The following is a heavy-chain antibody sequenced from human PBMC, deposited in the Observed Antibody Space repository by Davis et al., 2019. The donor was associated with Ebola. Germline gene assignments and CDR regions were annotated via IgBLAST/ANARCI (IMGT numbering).Heavy chain of an antibody. CDR2: TSSHSASVI. V-gene: IGHV3-11*01. CDR1: GFTFTDYS. Sequence: GESLKISCKASGFTFTDYSMSWIRQAPGMALDWVAHTSSHSASVIYYADSLTGRFTISRDNAKNSLYLQMSSLRVEDTAVDDCARSHPYTSSGSGNEFWGEGALVSVSS. D-gene: IGHD1-26*01. CDR3: ARSHPYTSSGSGNEF. J-gene: IGHJ4*02.